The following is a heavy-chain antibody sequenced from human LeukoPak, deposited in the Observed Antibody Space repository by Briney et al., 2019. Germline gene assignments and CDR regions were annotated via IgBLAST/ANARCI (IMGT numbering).Heavy chain of an antibody. J-gene: IGHJ4*02. CDR1: GFTFSNYG. V-gene: IGHV3-30*02. CDR3: AEDRDYSSSWPRYYFDY. CDR2: IRYDGSSK. D-gene: IGHD6-13*01. Sequence: PGGSLRLSCAASGFTFSNYGMHLVRQAPGKGLEWVAFIRYDGSSKYYADSVKGRFTISRDNSKNTLYLQMNSLRVEDTAVYYCAEDRDYSSSWPRYYFDYWGQGTLVTVSS.